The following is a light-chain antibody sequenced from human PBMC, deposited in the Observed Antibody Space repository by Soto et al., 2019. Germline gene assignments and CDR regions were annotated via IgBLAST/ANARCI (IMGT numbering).Light chain of an antibody. CDR1: QAITNY. V-gene: IGKV1-33*01. Sequence: DIQITQSPSSLSASVGDRVTITCQASQAITNYLNWYQQKPGKAPELLISGAFNLETGVPSRFSGSRSGTDFTFTISSLQPEDFATFYCQQYAHLPITFGQGTRLEIK. CDR2: GAF. CDR3: QQYAHLPIT. J-gene: IGKJ5*01.